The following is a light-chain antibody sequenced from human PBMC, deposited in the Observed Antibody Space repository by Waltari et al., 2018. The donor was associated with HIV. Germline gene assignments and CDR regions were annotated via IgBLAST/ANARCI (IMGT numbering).Light chain of an antibody. CDR3: CAFASANTWV. CDR1: STDVGNYNL. V-gene: IGLV2-23*02. J-gene: IGLJ3*02. Sequence: QSALTQPASVSGSPGQSITISCSGTSTDVGNYNLVSWYQQHPARAPKLIIYEVTKWPSGVSHRFSGSKSGNTASLTISGLQADDEADYYCCAFASANTWVFGGGTKLIVL. CDR2: EVT.